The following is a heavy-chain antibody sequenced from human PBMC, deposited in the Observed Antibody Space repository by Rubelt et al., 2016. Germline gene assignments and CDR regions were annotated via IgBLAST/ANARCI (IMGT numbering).Heavy chain of an antibody. CDR1: GYTFTGYY. D-gene: IGHD6-19*01. V-gene: IGHV1-2*05. Sequence: QVQLVQSGAEVKKPGASVKVSCKASGYTFTGYYMHWVRQAPGQGLEWMGRINPNSGGTNYAQKFQGRVTMTRDTSITTAYMELSRLRSDDTDVFYCARESSSGWYIDYWGQGTLVTVSS. CDR2: INPNSGGT. CDR3: ARESSSGWYIDY. J-gene: IGHJ4*02.